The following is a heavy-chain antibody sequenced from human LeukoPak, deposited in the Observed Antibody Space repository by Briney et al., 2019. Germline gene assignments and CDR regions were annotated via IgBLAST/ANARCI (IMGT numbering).Heavy chain of an antibody. V-gene: IGHV4-59*01. CDR2: IYYSGST. J-gene: IGHJ2*01. CDR3: ARVPPVAGPRPYWYLDL. D-gene: IGHD6-19*01. Sequence: PSETLSLTCTVSGGSISSYYWSWIRQPPGKGLEWIGYIYYSGSTNYNPSLKSRVTISVDTSKNQFSLKLSSVTAADTAVYYCARVPPVAGPRPYWYLDLWGRGTLVTVSS. CDR1: GGSISSYY.